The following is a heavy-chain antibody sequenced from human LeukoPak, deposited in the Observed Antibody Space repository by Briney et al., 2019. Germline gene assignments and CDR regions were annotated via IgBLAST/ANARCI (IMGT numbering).Heavy chain of an antibody. J-gene: IGHJ3*02. D-gene: IGHD3-16*01. CDR1: GFTFSSYA. CDR2: ISGSGGST. CDR3: ANPSRPAATFRGGRPQKGRNSAFDI. V-gene: IGHV3-23*01. Sequence: GGSLRLSCAASGFTFSSYAMSWVRQAPGKGLEWVSAISGSGGSTYYADSVKGRFTISRDNSKNTLYLQMNSLRAEDTAVYYCANPSRPAATFRGGRPQKGRNSAFDIWGQGTMVTVSS.